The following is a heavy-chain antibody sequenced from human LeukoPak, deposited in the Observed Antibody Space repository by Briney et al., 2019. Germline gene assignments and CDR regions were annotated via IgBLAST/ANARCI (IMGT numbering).Heavy chain of an antibody. CDR3: ARSRLLLDY. V-gene: IGHV1-46*01. CDR2: INPIGGST. CDR1: GYTFITYY. J-gene: IGHJ4*02. D-gene: IGHD2-21*02. Sequence: GASVKVSCKASGYTFITYYMHWVRQAPGQGLEWVGIINPIGGSTSYAQKFQGRVTMTGDTSTSTVYMELSSLRSEDTAVYYCARSRLLLDYWGQGTLVTVSS.